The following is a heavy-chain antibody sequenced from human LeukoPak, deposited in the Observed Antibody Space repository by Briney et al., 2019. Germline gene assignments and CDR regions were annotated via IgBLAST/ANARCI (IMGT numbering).Heavy chain of an antibody. CDR2: IYSGGST. D-gene: IGHD5-12*01. Sequence: GGSLRLSCAASGFTVSSNYMSWVRQAPGKGLEWVSVIYSGGSTYDSDSVKGRFTISRDNSKKALYLQMNSLRAEDTAVYYCARGWSGYDTVAQDAFDIWGQGTMVTVSS. CDR3: ARGWSGYDTVAQDAFDI. V-gene: IGHV3-66*01. J-gene: IGHJ3*02. CDR1: GFTVSSNY.